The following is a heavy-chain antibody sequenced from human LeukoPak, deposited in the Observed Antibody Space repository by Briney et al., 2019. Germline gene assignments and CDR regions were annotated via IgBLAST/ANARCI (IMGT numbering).Heavy chain of an antibody. J-gene: IGHJ4*02. V-gene: IGHV3-20*04. CDR2: INWNGGST. Sequence: GGSLRLSCAASGFTFDDYGMSWVRQAPGKGLEWVSGINWNGGSTGYADSVKGRLTISRDNAKNSLYLQMNSLRAGDTALYYCARVDSSSWASWGQGTLVTVSS. CDR3: ARVDSSSWAS. D-gene: IGHD6-13*01. CDR1: GFTFDDYG.